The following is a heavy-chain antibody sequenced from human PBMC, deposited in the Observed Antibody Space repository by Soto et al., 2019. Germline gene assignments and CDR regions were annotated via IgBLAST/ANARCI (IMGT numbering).Heavy chain of an antibody. D-gene: IGHD3-10*01. CDR1: GFTFSMYW. V-gene: IGHV3-74*01. Sequence: GGSLRLSCAASGFTFSMYWMHWVRQVPGKGPEWVSRINDDGSSTNYADSVKGRFTISRDNAKNTLYLQMNDLRAEDTAVYYCTRGPRSTSSGTGAFWGQGTLVTVSS. CDR3: TRGPRSTSSGTGAF. CDR2: INDDGSST. J-gene: IGHJ4*02.